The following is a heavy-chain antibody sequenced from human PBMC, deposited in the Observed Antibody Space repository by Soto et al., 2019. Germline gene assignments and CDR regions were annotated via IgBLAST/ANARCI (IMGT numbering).Heavy chain of an antibody. Sequence: SDSLSLTCAVSSGSIDYYYCSWIRQPPGKGLEWIGCVSDSGSTNYNPSLRSRVTISVDTSKNQFSLNVNSVTAADTAVYYCARDSTSWFPYHGIDVWGQGTTVTVSS. CDR3: ARDSTSWFPYHGIDV. J-gene: IGHJ6*02. CDR2: VSDSGST. D-gene: IGHD6-13*01. V-gene: IGHV4-59*01. CDR1: SGSIDYYY.